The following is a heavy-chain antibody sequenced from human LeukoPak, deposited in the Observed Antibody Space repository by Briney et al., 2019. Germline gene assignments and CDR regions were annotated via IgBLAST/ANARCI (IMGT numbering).Heavy chain of an antibody. CDR1: GFTFSRFA. CDR3: ASRYIYGDFGRLDAFDI. D-gene: IGHD4-17*01. J-gene: IGHJ3*02. CDR2: ISNSGDKT. V-gene: IGHV3-23*01. Sequence: PGGTLRLSCAVSGFTFSRFAMSWVRQAPGKGLEWVSIISNSGDKTFYADSVKGRFTISRDNSKNTLYLQMNSQRAEDTAVYYCASRYIYGDFGRLDAFDIWGQGTMVTVS.